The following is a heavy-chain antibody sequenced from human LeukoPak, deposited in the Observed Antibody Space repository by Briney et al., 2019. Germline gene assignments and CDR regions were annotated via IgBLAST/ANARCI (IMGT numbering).Heavy chain of an antibody. Sequence: GGSLRLSCAASGFTFYDYAMHWVRHAPGKGLEWVSGISWNSGSIVYADSVKGRFTISRDNAKNSLYLQMNSLRAEDTALYYCAKDMEAVAGGDGYFDYWGQGTLVTVSS. CDR3: AKDMEAVAGGDGYFDY. CDR1: GFTFYDYA. CDR2: ISWNSGSI. J-gene: IGHJ4*02. V-gene: IGHV3-9*01. D-gene: IGHD6-19*01.